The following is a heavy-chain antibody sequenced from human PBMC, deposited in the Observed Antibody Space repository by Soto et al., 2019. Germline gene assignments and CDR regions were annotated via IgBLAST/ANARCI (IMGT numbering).Heavy chain of an antibody. V-gene: IGHV4-30-4*01. J-gene: IGHJ5*02. CDR3: ARTQVTTLVVISFDP. D-gene: IGHD2-21*01. CDR1: GDSISSGGHY. Sequence: LSLTWNVSGDSISSGGHYWSWIRQPPEKGLELIGYIFHSGTTFYNPSLKSRATLSVDTSKNQFSLKLTSVTAADTAVYYCARTQVTTLVVISFDPSCPGTLVTV. CDR2: IFHSGTT.